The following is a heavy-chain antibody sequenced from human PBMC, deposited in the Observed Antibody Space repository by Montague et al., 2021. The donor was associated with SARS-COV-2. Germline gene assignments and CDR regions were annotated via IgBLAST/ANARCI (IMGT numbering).Heavy chain of an antibody. CDR1: GGSLRTDY. V-gene: IGHV4-59*01. CDR3: ARWKESGGNQAGFDP. Sequence: SETLSLTCSVSGGSLRTDYWSWIRQSPGKGLEWIGYIYYSGSTNYNPSIESRVTISIDTSKNQFSLSLSSVTAADTAIYYCARWKESGGNQAGFDPWGQGTLVTVSS. J-gene: IGHJ5*02. CDR2: IYYSGST. D-gene: IGHD4-23*01.